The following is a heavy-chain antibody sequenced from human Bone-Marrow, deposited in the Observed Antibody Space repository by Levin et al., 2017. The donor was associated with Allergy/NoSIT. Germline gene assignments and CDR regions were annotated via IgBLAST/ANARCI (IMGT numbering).Heavy chain of an antibody. CDR3: ARDRFYSDSGSNFSWFDP. D-gene: IGHD3-10*01. Sequence: GGSLRLSCAASGFTFSTYWMHWVRQAPGKGLVWVSRIQSNGKTNYADSVKGRYTISRDNAKNTLYLQMNSLTVEDTAVYYCARDRFYSDSGSNFSWFDPWGQGTLVTVSS. V-gene: IGHV3-74*01. CDR2: IQSNGKT. J-gene: IGHJ5*02. CDR1: GFTFSTYW.